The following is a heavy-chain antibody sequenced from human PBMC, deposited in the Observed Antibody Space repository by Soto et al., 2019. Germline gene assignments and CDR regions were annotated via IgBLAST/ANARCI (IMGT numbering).Heavy chain of an antibody. Sequence: QLQLRESGPGLVKPSETLSLTCTVSGGSISGGVGGLYYWSWIRQPPGKGLEWIGYIYDSGSTYYSPCLRSRVTISVHTSKNQVSLRLSSVTAADTAVYYCAREVIPLTTDWYFDLWGRGTLVTVSS. CDR1: GGSISGGVGGLYY. D-gene: IGHD4-17*01. CDR2: IYDSGST. CDR3: AREVIPLTTDWYFDL. J-gene: IGHJ2*01. V-gene: IGHV4-30-4*01.